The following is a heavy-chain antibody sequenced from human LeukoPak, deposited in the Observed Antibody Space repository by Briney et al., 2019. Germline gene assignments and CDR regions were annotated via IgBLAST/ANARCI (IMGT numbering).Heavy chain of an antibody. V-gene: IGHV3-23*01. CDR2: ISGSGGST. J-gene: IGHJ4*02. Sequence: GGSLRLSCAASGFTFNSYSMIRVRPAQRKELEGVSAISGSGGSTYYAGSVKGRSTISRDNSKNTLYLQMNSLRAEDTAVYYCAKDGVWFGEFPFDYWGQGTLVTVSS. D-gene: IGHD3-10*01. CDR3: AKDGVWFGEFPFDY. CDR1: GFTFNSYS.